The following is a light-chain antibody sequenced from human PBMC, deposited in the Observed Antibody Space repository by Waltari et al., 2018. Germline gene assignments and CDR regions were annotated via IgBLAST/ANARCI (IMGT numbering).Light chain of an antibody. Sequence: EIVLTKSPGTLSLSPGERATLSCWASQSVGMSLAWYQQKRGQAPRLLIYGASTRATGIPDRFSGSGSGTDFSLTISRLEPEDFAVYYCQHYVKLPVTFGQGTKVEIK. CDR1: QSVGMS. CDR3: QHYVKLPVT. J-gene: IGKJ1*01. CDR2: GAS. V-gene: IGKV3-20*01.